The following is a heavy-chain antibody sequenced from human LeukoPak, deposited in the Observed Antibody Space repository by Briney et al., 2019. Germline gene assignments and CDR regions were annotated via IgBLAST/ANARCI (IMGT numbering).Heavy chain of an antibody. CDR2: IIPMLDIP. D-gene: IGHD5-18*01. CDR3: AISVDTAMVDDY. Sequence: ASVKVSCKASGGTFSNYAFSWVRQVPGQGLVWMGRIIPMLDIPNYAQKFQGRVTITADKSTSTAYMELSSLRSEDTAVYYCAISVDTAMVDDYWGQGTLVTVSS. CDR1: GGTFSNYA. J-gene: IGHJ4*02. V-gene: IGHV1-69*04.